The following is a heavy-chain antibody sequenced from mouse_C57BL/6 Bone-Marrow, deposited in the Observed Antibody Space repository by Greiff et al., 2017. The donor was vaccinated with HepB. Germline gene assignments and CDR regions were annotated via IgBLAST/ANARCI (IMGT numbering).Heavy chain of an antibody. V-gene: IGHV3-6*01. CDR2: ISYDGSN. CDR1: GYSITSGYY. J-gene: IGHJ4*01. D-gene: IGHD1-1*01. CDR3: ALFLSMDY. Sequence: EVKLMESGPGLVKPSQSLSLTCSVTGYSITSGYYWHWIRQFPGNKLEWMGYISYDGSNNYNPSLKNRISITRDTSKNQFFLKLNSVTTEDTATYYCALFLSMDYWGQGTSVTVSS.